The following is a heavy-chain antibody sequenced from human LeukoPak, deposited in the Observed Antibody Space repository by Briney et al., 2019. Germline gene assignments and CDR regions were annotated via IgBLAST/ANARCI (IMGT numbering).Heavy chain of an antibody. CDR3: AKDLSTVFDALNI. J-gene: IGHJ3*02. CDR1: GLTFDDYA. V-gene: IGHV3-43*02. D-gene: IGHD4-17*01. CDR2: ISGDGATT. Sequence: RRSPRPSSAASGLTFDDYAMNSVRQAPGKGLEWVSLISGDGATTYYAASVKGRFTISRDNKKNFLYLQMNNLGTEDTALSYCAKDLSTVFDALNIWGQGTLVTVSS.